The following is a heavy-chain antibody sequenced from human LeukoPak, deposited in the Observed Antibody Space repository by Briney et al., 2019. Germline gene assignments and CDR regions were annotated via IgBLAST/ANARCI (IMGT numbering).Heavy chain of an antibody. D-gene: IGHD5-18*01. V-gene: IGHV4-59*01. CDR1: GGSISSYY. J-gene: IGHJ6*03. CDR3: ARTTEGGYTYDYFYYYYMDV. CDR2: IYYSGST. Sequence: SETLSLTCTVSGGSISSYYWSWIRQPPGKGLEWIGYIYYSGSTNYNPSLKSRVTISVDTSKNQFSLKLTSVTAADTAVYYCARTTEGGYTYDYFYYYYMDVWGKGTTVTISS.